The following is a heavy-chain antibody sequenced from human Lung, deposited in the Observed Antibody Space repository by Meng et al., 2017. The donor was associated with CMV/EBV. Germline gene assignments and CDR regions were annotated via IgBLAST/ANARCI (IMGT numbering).Heavy chain of an antibody. CDR2: ISWNSGSI. J-gene: IGHJ6*02. Sequence: SLKISCAASGFTFDDYAMHWVRQAPGKGLEWVSGISWNSGSIGYADPVKGRFTISRDNAKNSLYLQMNSLRAEDTALYYCAREGYCSGGSCYYYYYGMDVWGQGTTVTVSS. CDR3: AREGYCSGGSCYYYYYGMDV. CDR1: GFTFDDYA. V-gene: IGHV3-9*01. D-gene: IGHD2-15*01.